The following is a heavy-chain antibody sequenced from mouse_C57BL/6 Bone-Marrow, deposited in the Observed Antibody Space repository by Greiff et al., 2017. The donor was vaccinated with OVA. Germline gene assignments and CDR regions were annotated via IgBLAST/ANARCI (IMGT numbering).Heavy chain of an antibody. D-gene: IGHD1-1*01. V-gene: IGHV1-4*01. Sequence: QVQLQQSGAELARPGASVKMSCKASGYTFTSYTMHWVKQRPGQGLEWIGYINPSSGYTKYNQKFKDKATLTADKSSSTAYMQLSSLTSEDSAVYYCARNEENSLLTTVVATGTFDYWGQGTTLTVSS. CDR1: GYTFTSYT. CDR2: INPSSGYT. J-gene: IGHJ2*01. CDR3: ARNEENSLLTTVVATGTFDY.